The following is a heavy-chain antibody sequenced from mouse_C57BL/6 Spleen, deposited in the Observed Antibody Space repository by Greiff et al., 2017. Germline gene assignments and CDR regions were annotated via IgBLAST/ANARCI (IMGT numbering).Heavy chain of an antibody. V-gene: IGHV1-4*01. CDR3: ANYGSSSYWYFDV. D-gene: IGHD1-1*01. Sequence: QVQLQQSGAELARPGASVKMSCKASGYTFTSYTMHWVKQRPGQGLEWIGYINPSSGYTKYNQKFKDKATLTADKSSSTAYMQLSSLTSEDSAVYYCANYGSSSYWYFDVWGTGTTVTVSS. CDR1: GYTFTSYT. J-gene: IGHJ1*03. CDR2: INPSSGYT.